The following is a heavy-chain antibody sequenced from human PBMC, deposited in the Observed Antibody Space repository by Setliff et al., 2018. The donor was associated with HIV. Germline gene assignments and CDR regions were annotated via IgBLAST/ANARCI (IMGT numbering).Heavy chain of an antibody. D-gene: IGHD5-12*01. Sequence: TLSLTCAVSGGSFSGYYWSWIRQPPGKGLEWIGEINQSGGINYNPSLKSRVTISIDTFKNQFSMKLYSVTAADTAVYYCATASGYDLFMGAFDIWGQGTMVTVSS. V-gene: IGHV4-34*01. J-gene: IGHJ3*02. CDR3: ATASGYDLFMGAFDI. CDR1: GGSFSGYY. CDR2: INQSGGI.